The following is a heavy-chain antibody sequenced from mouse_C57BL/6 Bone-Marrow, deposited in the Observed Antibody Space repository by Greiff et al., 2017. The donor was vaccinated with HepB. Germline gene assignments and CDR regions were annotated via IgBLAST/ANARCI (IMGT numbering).Heavy chain of an antibody. CDR1: GFNIKNTY. J-gene: IGHJ1*03. CDR3: APDGYYSYWYFDV. Sequence: VQLQQSVAELVRPGASVKLSCTASGFNIKNTYMHWVKQRPEQGLEWIGRIAPANGNTKYAPKFQGQATITADTTSNTAYLQLSSLTSEDTAIYYCAPDGYYSYWYFDVWGTGTTVTVSS. CDR2: IAPANGNT. V-gene: IGHV14-3*01. D-gene: IGHD2-3*01.